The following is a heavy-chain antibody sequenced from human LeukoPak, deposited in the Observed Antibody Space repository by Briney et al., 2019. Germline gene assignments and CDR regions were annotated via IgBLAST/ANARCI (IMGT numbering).Heavy chain of an antibody. CDR1: GGSISSGDYY. CDR2: IYYSGST. V-gene: IGHV4-30-4*01. CDR3: ARGAMVRGVIPRFDY. J-gene: IGHJ4*02. Sequence: SSQTLSVTCTVSGGSISSGDYYWSWIRQPPGTGLEWIGCIYYSGSTYYNPSLKSRVTISVDTSKNQFSLKLSSVTAADTAVYYCARGAMVRGVIPRFDYWGQGTLVTVSS. D-gene: IGHD3-10*01.